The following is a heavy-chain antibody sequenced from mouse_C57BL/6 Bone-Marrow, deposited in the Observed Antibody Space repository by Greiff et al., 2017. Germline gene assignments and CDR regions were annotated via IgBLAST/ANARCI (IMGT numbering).Heavy chain of an antibody. CDR3: TQGSYWYFDV. CDR1: GFNIKDDY. J-gene: IGHJ1*03. CDR2: IDPENGDT. V-gene: IGHV14-4*01. Sequence: VQLKESGAELVRPGASVKLSCTASGFNIKDDYMHWVKQRPEQGLEWIGWIDPENGDTEYASKFQGKATITADTSSNTAYLQLSSLTSEDTAVYYCTQGSYWYFDVWGTGTTVTVSS.